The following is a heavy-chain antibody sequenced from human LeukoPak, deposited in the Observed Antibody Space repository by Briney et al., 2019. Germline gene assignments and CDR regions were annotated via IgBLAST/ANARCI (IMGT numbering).Heavy chain of an antibody. D-gene: IGHD6-13*01. CDR1: GFTFSSYA. J-gene: IGHJ4*02. CDR2: ISGSGGST. Sequence: GASLRLSCAASGFTFSSYAMSWVRQAPGKGLEWVSAISGSGGSTYYADSVKGWFTISRDNSKNTLYLQMDSLRAEDTAVYYCAKWADTSSSRFDYWGQGTLVTVSS. V-gene: IGHV3-23*01. CDR3: AKWADTSSSRFDY.